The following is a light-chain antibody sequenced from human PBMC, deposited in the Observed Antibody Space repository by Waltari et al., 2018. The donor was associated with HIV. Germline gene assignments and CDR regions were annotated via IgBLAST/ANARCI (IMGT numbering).Light chain of an antibody. CDR2: AAS. CDR3: QQLNSYLT. J-gene: IGKJ4*01. Sequence: DIQLIQSPSFLSASVGDRVNITCRASQGISNYLAWYQQIPGKAPTLLIYAASTLPGGVPARFSGSGSGTEFTLTISSLQPEDFATYYCQQLNSYLTFGGGTKVEIK. CDR1: QGISNY. V-gene: IGKV1-9*01.